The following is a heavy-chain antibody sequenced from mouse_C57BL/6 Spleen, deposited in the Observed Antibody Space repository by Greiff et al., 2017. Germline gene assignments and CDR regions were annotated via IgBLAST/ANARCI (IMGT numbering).Heavy chain of an antibody. J-gene: IGHJ2*01. D-gene: IGHD2-2*01. CDR2: ISYDGSN. V-gene: IGHV3-6*01. CDR3: ARGGLRPYYFDY. Sequence: VQLKESGPGLVKPSQSLSLTCSVTGYSITSGYYWNWIRQFPGNKLEWMGYISYDGSNNYNPSLKNRISITRDTSKNQFFLKLNSVTTEDTATYYCARGGLRPYYFDYLGQGTTLTVSS. CDR1: GYSITSGYY.